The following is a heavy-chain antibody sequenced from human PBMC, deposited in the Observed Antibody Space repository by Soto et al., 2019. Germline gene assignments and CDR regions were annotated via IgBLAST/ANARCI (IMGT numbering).Heavy chain of an antibody. J-gene: IGHJ4*02. Sequence: QIQLVESGGDVVQPGKSLRLSCAASGFNFGFFGMHWVRQAPGKGLEWVAFISGDGINTQYADSVRGRFTLSRDYSRKTMYLQMDSLRGEDTALYYCARGNLSVDFDSWGLGTLVTVSS. CDR3: ARGNLSVDFDS. CDR2: ISGDGINT. V-gene: IGHV3-30*03. CDR1: GFNFGFFG.